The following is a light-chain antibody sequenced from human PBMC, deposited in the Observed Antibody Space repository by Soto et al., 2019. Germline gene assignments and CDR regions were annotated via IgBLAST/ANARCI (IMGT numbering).Light chain of an antibody. V-gene: IGLV2-14*01. J-gene: IGLJ2*01. Sequence: QSDLTQPASVSGSPGQSITISCTGTSSDVGGYNYVSWYQQHPGKAPKLMIYEVSNRPSGVSNRFSGSKSGNTASLTISGLQAEDEADYYCSSYTRNSTLVFGGGTKVTVL. CDR2: EVS. CDR3: SSYTRNSTLV. CDR1: SSDVGGYNY.